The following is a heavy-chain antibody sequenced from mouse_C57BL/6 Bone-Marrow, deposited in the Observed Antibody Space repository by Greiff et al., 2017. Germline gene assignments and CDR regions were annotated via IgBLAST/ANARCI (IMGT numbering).Heavy chain of an antibody. CDR2: INPGSGGT. CDR1: GYAFTNYL. CDR3: ARSGYYYGSSPVYFDY. D-gene: IGHD1-1*01. J-gene: IGHJ2*01. Sequence: QVQLQQSGAELVRPGTSVKVSCKASGYAFTNYLIEWVKQRPGQGLEWIGVINPGSGGTNYNEKFKGKATLTADKSSSTAYMQLSSLTSEDSAVYFGARSGYYYGSSPVYFDYWGQGTTLTVSS. V-gene: IGHV1-54*01.